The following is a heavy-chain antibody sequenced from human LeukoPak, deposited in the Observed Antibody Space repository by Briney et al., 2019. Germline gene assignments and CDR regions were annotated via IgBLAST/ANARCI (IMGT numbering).Heavy chain of an antibody. CDR2: IYYSGST. Sequence: SETLSLTCTVSGGSISSSSYYWGWIRQPPGKGLEWIGSIYYSGSTYYNPSLKSRVTISVDTSKNQFSLKLSSVTAADTAVYYCARDSYYDFWSGYYTGINWGQGTLVTVSS. J-gene: IGHJ4*02. D-gene: IGHD3-3*01. CDR1: GGSISSSSYY. V-gene: IGHV4-39*07. CDR3: ARDSYYDFWSGYYTGIN.